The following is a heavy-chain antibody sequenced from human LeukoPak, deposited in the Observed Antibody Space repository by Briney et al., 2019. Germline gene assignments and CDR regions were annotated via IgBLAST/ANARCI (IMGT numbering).Heavy chain of an antibody. CDR3: ARDRIVGAMADAFDI. V-gene: IGHV1-69*06. Sequence: SVKVSCKASGGTFSSYAISWVRQAPGQGLEWMGGIIPIFGTANYAQKFQGRVTITADKSTSTAYMELSSLRSEDTAVYYCARDRIVGAMADAFDIWGQGTMVTVSS. D-gene: IGHD1-26*01. J-gene: IGHJ3*02. CDR1: GGTFSSYA. CDR2: IIPIFGTA.